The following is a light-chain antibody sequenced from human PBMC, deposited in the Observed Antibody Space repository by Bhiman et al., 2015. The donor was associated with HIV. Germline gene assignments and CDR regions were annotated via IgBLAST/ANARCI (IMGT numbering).Light chain of an antibody. V-gene: IGLV2-14*02. J-gene: IGLJ3*02. CDR2: EVN. Sequence: QSALTQPASVSGSPGQSITISCTGTSSDVGSYNLLSWFQQHPGKAPRLMIFEVNKRPSGVSDRFSGSKSGNTASLTISGLQAADEADYYCSSYTSRNTLVFGGGTKLTVL. CDR1: SSDVGSYNL. CDR3: SSYTSRNTLV.